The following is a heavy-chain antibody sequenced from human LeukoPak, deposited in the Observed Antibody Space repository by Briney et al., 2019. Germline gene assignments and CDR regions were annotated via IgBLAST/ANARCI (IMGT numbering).Heavy chain of an antibody. CDR3: ATAPPDDWNHPQFGVTPFDY. D-gene: IGHD1-1*01. Sequence: ASAKVSCKVSGYTLTELSMHWVRQAPGKGLEWMGGFDPEDGETIYAQKFQGRVTMTEDTSTDTAYMELSSLRSEDTAVYYCATAPPDDWNHPQFGVTPFDYWGQGTLVTVSS. CDR2: FDPEDGET. J-gene: IGHJ4*02. CDR1: GYTLTELS. V-gene: IGHV1-24*01.